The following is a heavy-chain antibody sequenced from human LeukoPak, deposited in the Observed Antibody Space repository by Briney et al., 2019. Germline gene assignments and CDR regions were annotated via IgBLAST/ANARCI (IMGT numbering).Heavy chain of an antibody. V-gene: IGHV4-39*01. CDR1: GGSISSGGYY. D-gene: IGHD6-19*01. J-gene: IGHJ5*02. Sequence: PSETLSLTCTVSGGSISSGGYYWGGIRQPPGKGLEWIGSIYYSGSTYYNPSLKSRVTISVDTSKNQFSLKLTSVTAADAAVYYCARQYSSGWPWFDPWGQGTLVTVSS. CDR3: ARQYSSGWPWFDP. CDR2: IYYSGST.